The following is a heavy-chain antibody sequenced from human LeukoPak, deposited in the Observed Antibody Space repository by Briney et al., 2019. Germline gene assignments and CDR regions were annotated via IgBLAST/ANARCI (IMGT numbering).Heavy chain of an antibody. CDR3: ARLSAYYYGSYFYYYMDV. CDR2: IYTSGST. J-gene: IGHJ6*03. Sequence: SETLSLTCTVSGGSISSGSYYWSWIRQPAGKGLEWIGRIYTSGSTNYNPSLKSRVTISLDTSKNQFSLKLSSVTAADTALYYCARLSAYYYGSYFYYYMDVWGKGTTVTVSS. CDR1: GGSISSGSYY. D-gene: IGHD3-10*01. V-gene: IGHV4-61*02.